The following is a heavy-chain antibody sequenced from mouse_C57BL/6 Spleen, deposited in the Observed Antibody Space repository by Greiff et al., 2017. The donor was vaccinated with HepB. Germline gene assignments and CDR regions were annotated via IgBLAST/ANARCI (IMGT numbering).Heavy chain of an antibody. J-gene: IGHJ1*03. D-gene: IGHD2-5*01. CDR1: GFTFSSYA. Sequence: EVKVEESGEGLVKPGGSLKLSCAASGFTFSSYAMSWVRQTPEKRLEWVAYISSGGDYIYYADTVKGRFTISRDNARNTLYLQMSSLKSEDTAMYYCTRYYSNYYWYFDVWGTGTTVTVSS. V-gene: IGHV5-9-1*02. CDR3: TRYYSNYYWYFDV. CDR2: ISSGGDYI.